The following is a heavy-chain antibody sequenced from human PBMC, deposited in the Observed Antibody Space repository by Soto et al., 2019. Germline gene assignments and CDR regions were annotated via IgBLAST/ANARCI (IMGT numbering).Heavy chain of an antibody. V-gene: IGHV1-18*01. J-gene: IGHJ6*02. CDR3: AREGSRPYYYYGMDV. D-gene: IGHD2-15*01. CDR1: GYSFTTYG. CDR2: ISTYNGDT. Sequence: QVQLVQSGAEVKKPGASVKVSCKASGYSFTTYGIAWVRQAPGQGLEWMGWISTYNGDTDYAQNPQGRLIXXTDTSTTTAYMELRSLRSDDTAVYYCAREGSRPYYYYGMDVWGQGTTVSVSS.